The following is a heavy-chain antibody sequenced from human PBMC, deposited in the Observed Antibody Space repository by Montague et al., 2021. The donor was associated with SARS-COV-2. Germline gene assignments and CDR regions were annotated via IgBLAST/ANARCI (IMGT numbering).Heavy chain of an antibody. CDR2: IHHGGST. CDR3: ARLGDGVVPSPILGVGPYYSYNYRDV. Sequence: SETLSLTCAVHGGSFSTYSWNWIRQPPGKGLEWIGEIHHGGSTNYNPSLKSRVTISADTSKNQFSLKLTSVAAADTAVYYCARLGDGVVPSPILGVGPYYSYNYRDVWGKGITVTASS. CDR1: GGSFSTYS. D-gene: IGHD3-10*01. V-gene: IGHV4-34*01. J-gene: IGHJ6*03.